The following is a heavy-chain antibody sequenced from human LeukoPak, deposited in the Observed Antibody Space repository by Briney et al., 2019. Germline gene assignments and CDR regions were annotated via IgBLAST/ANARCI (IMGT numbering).Heavy chain of an antibody. J-gene: IGHJ6*03. CDR3: ARSLRVRGVPDYMDV. CDR2: IYKSAIT. V-gene: IGHV3-53*01. D-gene: IGHD3-10*01. CDR1: GFTVSSNY. Sequence: GGSLRLSCAASGFTVSSNYMTWVRQAPGQGLEWVSVIYKSAITYYADTVRGRFTISRDNSKNTLYLQMNSLRAEDTAVYYCARSLRVRGVPDYMDVWGKGTTVTISS.